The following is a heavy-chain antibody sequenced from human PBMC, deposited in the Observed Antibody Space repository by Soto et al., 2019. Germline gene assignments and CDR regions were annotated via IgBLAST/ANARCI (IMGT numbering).Heavy chain of an antibody. D-gene: IGHD5-12*01. J-gene: IGHJ3*02. Sequence: QVQLVQSGAEVKKPGSSVKVSCKASGGTFSSYAISWVRQAPGQGLEWMGGIIPIFGTANYAQKFQGRVTITADESTCTAYMELSSLRSEDTSVYFCARDTTIPGDFDIWGQGTMVTVSS. CDR1: GGTFSSYA. CDR2: IIPIFGTA. CDR3: ARDTTIPGDFDI. V-gene: IGHV1-69*01.